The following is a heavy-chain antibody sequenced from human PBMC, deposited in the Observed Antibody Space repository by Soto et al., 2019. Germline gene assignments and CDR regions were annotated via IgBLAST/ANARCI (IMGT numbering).Heavy chain of an antibody. CDR1: GFTFSNAW. J-gene: IGHJ6*03. CDR3: TTDEAFRYSGYDYYYYYYMDV. CDR2: IKSKTDGGTT. V-gene: IGHV3-15*01. Sequence: GGSLRLSCAASGFTFSNAWMSWVRQAPGKGLEWVGRIKSKTDGGTTDYAAPVKGRFTISRDDSKNTLYLQMNSLKTEDTAVYYCTTDEAFRYSGYDYYYYYYMDVWGKGTTVTVSS. D-gene: IGHD5-12*01.